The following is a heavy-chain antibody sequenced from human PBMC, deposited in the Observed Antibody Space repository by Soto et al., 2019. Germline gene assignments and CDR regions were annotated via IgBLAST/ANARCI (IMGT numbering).Heavy chain of an antibody. CDR3: AKDEGSAVAGMERYRTPFDY. D-gene: IGHD6-19*01. CDR1: GFTFDDYA. CDR2: ISWNSGSI. V-gene: IGHV3-9*01. J-gene: IGHJ4*02. Sequence: EVQLVESGGGLVQPGRSLRLSCAASGFTFDDYAMHWVRQAPGKGLEWVSGISWNSGSIGYADSVKGRFTISRDNAKNSLYLQMNSLRAEDTALYYCAKDEGSAVAGMERYRTPFDYWGQGTLVTVSS.